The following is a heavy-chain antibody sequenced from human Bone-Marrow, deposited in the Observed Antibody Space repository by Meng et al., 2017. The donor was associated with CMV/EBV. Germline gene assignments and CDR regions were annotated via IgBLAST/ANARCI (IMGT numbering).Heavy chain of an antibody. V-gene: IGHV4-30-4*02. CDR1: GGSISSGDYY. CDR3: ARVLGGYNRRVFDY. Sequence: SETLSLTCTVSGGSISSGDYYWSWIRQPPGKGLEWIGYIYYSGSTYYNPSLKSRVTISVDTSKNQFSLKLSSVTAADTAVYYCARVLGGYNRRVFDYWGQGTLVTVSS. D-gene: IGHD5-24*01. CDR2: IYYSGST. J-gene: IGHJ4*02.